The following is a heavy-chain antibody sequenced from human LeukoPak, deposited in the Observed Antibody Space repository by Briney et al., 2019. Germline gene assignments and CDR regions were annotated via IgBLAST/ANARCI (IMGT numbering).Heavy chain of an antibody. J-gene: IGHJ4*02. CDR3: ATPPTVTRNY. CDR1: GFTFSSYS. V-gene: IGHV3-21*04. D-gene: IGHD4-17*01. CDR2: ISSSSSYI. Sequence: GGSLRLSCAASGFTFSSYSMNWVRQAPGKGLEWVSSISSSSSYIYYADSVRGRFTISRDNSKNTLYLQMDSLRAEDTAVYYCATPPTVTRNYWGQGTLVTVSS.